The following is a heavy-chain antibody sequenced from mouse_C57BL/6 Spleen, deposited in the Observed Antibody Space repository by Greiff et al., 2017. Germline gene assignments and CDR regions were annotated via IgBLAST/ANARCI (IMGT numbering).Heavy chain of an antibody. J-gene: IGHJ2*01. CDR1: GYTFTSYD. CDR2: IYPRDGST. D-gene: IGHD1-1*01. Sequence: VQVVESGPELVKPGASVKLSCKASGYTFTSYDINWVKQRPGQGLEWIGWIYPRDGSTKYNEKFKGKATLTVDTSSSTAYMELHSLTSEDSAVYFCAREERFITTVVSYYFDYWGQGTTLTVSS. V-gene: IGHV1-85*01. CDR3: AREERFITTVVSYYFDY.